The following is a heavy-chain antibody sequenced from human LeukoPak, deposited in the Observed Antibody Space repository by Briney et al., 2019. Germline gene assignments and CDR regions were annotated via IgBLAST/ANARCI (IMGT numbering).Heavy chain of an antibody. CDR1: GYTFTSYA. CDR2: LNTNTGNP. V-gene: IGHV7-4-1*02. D-gene: IGHD5-18*01. CDR3: GRDPKLGIRGYTYGYIDS. Sequence: ASVKVSCKTSGYTFTSYAISWVRQAPGQGLECMGWLNTNTGNPTYAQGFAGRYVFSLDTSVSTAYLQISGLKADDTAVYYCGRDPKLGIRGYTYGYIDSWGQGTLVIVSS. J-gene: IGHJ4*02.